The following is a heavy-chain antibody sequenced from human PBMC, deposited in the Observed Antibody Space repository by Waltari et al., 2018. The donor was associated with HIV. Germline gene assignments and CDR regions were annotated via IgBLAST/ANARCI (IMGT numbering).Heavy chain of an antibody. CDR3: ARGRFEGYILYYYYGMDV. Sequence: QVQLQESGPGLVKPSQTLSLTCTVSGGSISNGSYYWNWIRQPAGKGLEWIGRIYGSGNTNYNPSLKSRVTISVDTSKNQFSLKLSSVTDADTAVYYCARGRFEGYILYYYYGMDVWGQGTTVSVSS. V-gene: IGHV4-61*02. D-gene: IGHD5-12*01. CDR1: GGSISNGSYY. CDR2: IYGSGNT. J-gene: IGHJ6*02.